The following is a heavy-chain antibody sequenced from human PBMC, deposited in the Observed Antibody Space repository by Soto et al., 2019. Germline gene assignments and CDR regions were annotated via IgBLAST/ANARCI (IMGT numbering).Heavy chain of an antibody. CDR2: IYYSGGT. V-gene: IGHV4-31*02. J-gene: IGHJ3*02. D-gene: IGHD5-12*01. Sequence: SETLSLTCTVSGASIGSGDYYWSWIRQHPGKGLEWIGYIYYSGGTYYNPSLKSRVTISVDTSKNQFSLKLSSVTAADTAVYYCARGVYSGYDFSSPWFIFDIWGQGTMGTVS. CDR3: ARGVYSGYDFSSPWFIFDI. CDR1: GASIGSGDYY.